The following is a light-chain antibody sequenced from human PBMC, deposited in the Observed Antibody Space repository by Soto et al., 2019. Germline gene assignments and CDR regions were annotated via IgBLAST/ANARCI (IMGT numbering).Light chain of an antibody. J-gene: IGKJ1*01. Sequence: DVVMTQSPLSLPVTLGQPASISCRSSQSLVYSDGNTYLNWFQQRPGQSPRRLIYKVSNRDSGVPDRCSSSGAGTAFTLKSSRVEAEDGGVYYCMQGTHWPPKTFGQGTKVEIK. V-gene: IGKV2-30*01. CDR2: KVS. CDR1: QSLVYSDGNTY. CDR3: MQGTHWPPKT.